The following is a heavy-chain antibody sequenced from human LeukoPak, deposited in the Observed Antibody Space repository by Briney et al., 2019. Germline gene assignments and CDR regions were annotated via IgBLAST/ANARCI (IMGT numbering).Heavy chain of an antibody. CDR1: GYTFTSYD. D-gene: IGHD3-3*01. V-gene: IGHV1-8*01. Sequence: ASVKVSCKASGYTFTSYDINWVRQATGQGLEWMGWMNPNSGNTGYAQKFQGRVTMTRNTSISTAYMELSSLRSEDTAVYYCARGKDTYYDFWSGYPFDPWGQGTLVTVSS. CDR2: MNPNSGNT. J-gene: IGHJ5*02. CDR3: ARGKDTYYDFWSGYPFDP.